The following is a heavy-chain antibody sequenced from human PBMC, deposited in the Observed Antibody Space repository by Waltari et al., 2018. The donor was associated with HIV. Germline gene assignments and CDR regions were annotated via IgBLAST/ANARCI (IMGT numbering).Heavy chain of an antibody. CDR2: ISFDGSNK. CDR3: ARGRWAAAHSMDV. D-gene: IGHD6-13*01. CDR1: GFTFRSYA. Sequence: QVQLVESGGGVVQPGRSLRLSCAASGFTFRSYAMNWVRQAPGKGLEWGAVISFDGSNKYYADSVKGRFTISRDNSKNTLYLQMNSLIAADTAVYYCARGRWAAAHSMDVWGQGTTVTVSS. V-gene: IGHV3-30*04. J-gene: IGHJ6*02.